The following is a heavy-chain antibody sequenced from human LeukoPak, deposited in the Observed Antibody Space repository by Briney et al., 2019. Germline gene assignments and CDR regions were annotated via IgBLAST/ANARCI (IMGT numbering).Heavy chain of an antibody. CDR3: AKDPSSGYYYENWFDP. CDR2: INSDGSST. D-gene: IGHD3-22*01. J-gene: IGHJ5*02. Sequence: PGGSLRLSCAASGFTFSSYNMNWVRQAPGKGLVWISRINSDGSSTSYADSVKGRFTISRDNSKNTLYLQMNSLRAEDTAVYYCAKDPSSGYYYENWFDPWGQGTLVTVSS. CDR1: GFTFSSYN. V-gene: IGHV3-74*01.